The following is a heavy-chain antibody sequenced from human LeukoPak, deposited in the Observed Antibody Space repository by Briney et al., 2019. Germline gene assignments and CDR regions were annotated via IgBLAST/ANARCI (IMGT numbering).Heavy chain of an antibody. J-gene: IGHJ4*02. CDR2: IYGNGRTT. D-gene: IGHD1-26*01. Sequence: GRSLRLSCVVSGLTFTNDAMMWVRQAPRKGLLWVSYIYGNGRTTTYADSVKGRFAISRDNAKNTLYLQMNSLRAEDTAMYCCARNYNGMSCWGQGTLVIVSS. CDR3: ARNYNGMSC. CDR1: GLTFTNDA. V-gene: IGHV3-74*01.